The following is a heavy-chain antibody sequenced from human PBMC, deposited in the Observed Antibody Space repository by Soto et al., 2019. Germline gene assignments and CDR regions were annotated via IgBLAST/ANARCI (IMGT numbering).Heavy chain of an antibody. CDR2: IYYSGNT. J-gene: IGHJ6*02. Sequence: PSETLSLTCTVSGASMSPYYWSWIRQPPGKGLEWIGYIYYSGNTDSNPSLKSRVTISMDTSKNQFSLKLSSVTAEDTAMYYCARVMGRGISLSMDVWGQGTTVTVSS. CDR1: GASMSPYY. CDR3: ARVMGRGISLSMDV. V-gene: IGHV4-59*01. D-gene: IGHD3-10*01.